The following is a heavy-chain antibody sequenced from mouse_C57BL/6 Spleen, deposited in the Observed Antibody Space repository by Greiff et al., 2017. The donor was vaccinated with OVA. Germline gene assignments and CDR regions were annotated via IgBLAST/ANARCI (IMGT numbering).Heavy chain of an antibody. J-gene: IGHJ3*01. V-gene: IGHV1-82*01. CDR1: GYAFSSSW. CDR3: ASYDYDAY. CDR2: IYPGDGDT. D-gene: IGHD2-4*01. Sequence: VQLQESGPELVKPGASVKISCKASGYAFSSSWMNWVKQRPGKGLEWIGRIYPGDGDTNYNGKFKGKATLTADKSSITAYMQLSSLTSEDSAVYFCASYDYDAYWGQGTLVTVSA.